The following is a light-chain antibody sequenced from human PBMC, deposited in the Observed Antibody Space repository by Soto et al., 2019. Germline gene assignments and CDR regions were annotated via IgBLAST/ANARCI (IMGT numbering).Light chain of an antibody. J-gene: IGLJ1*01. Sequence: QSVLTQPPSVSGAPGQRVTISCTGSSSNIGAGYDVHWYQQLPGTAPKLLIYGNSNRPSGVPDRFSGSKSGTSASLAITGLQVEDEADYYCQSYDSSLSLYVFGTGTKLTVL. CDR1: SSNIGAGYD. V-gene: IGLV1-40*01. CDR3: QSYDSSLSLYV. CDR2: GNS.